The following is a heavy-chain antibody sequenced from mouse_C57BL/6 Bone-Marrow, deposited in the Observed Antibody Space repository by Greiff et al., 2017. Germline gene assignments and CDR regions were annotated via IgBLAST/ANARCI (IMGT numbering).Heavy chain of an antibody. V-gene: IGHV1-39*01. CDR1: GYSFTDYN. J-gene: IGHJ2*01. Sequence: VQLQQSGPELVKPGASVKISCKASGYSFTDYNMNWVKQSHGKSLEWIGVINPISGTTSYNQKFKGKATLTVDQSSSTAYMQLNSLTSEDSAVYYCARDYYGSSYYFDDWGQGTTLTASS. CDR3: ARDYYGSSYYFDD. CDR2: INPISGTT. D-gene: IGHD1-1*01.